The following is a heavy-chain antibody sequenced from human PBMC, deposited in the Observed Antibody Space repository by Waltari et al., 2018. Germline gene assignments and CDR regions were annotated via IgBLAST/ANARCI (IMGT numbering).Heavy chain of an antibody. CDR2: IYHSGST. Sequence: QVQLQESGPGLVKPSETLSLTCAVSGYSISSGYYWGWIRQPPGKGLEWIGSIYHSGSTYYNPSLKSRVTISVDTSKNQFSLKLSSVTAADTAVYYCARHRWSSSYYYFDYWGQGTLVTVSS. V-gene: IGHV4-38-2*01. D-gene: IGHD6-6*01. CDR3: ARHRWSSSYYYFDY. CDR1: GYSISSGYY. J-gene: IGHJ4*02.